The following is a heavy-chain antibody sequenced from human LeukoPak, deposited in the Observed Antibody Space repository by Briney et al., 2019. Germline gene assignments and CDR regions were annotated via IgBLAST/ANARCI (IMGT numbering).Heavy chain of an antibody. J-gene: IGHJ5*02. CDR2: INPSGGST. V-gene: IGHV1-46*01. Sequence: ASVKVSCKASGYTFTSYYMHWVRQAPGQGLEWMGIINPSGGSTSYAQKFQGRVTMTRDMSTSTDYMELSSLRSEDTAVYYCARDNSVEDTAWWFNPWGQGTLVTVSS. CDR3: ARDNSVEDTAWWFNP. D-gene: IGHD4-23*01. CDR1: GYTFTSYY.